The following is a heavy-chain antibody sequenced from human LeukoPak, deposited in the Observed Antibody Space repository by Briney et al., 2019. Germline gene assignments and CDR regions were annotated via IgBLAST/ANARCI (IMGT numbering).Heavy chain of an antibody. D-gene: IGHD2-8*01. J-gene: IGHJ3*02. CDR3: VRDVSEGDAFEI. CDR1: GGNFSRYG. Sequence: SVKVSCKASGGNFSRYGITWVRQAPGQGLEWMGRIIPILGLANYAQKFQGRVAIIADKSTNTAYMELSSVTSEDTAVYYCVRDVSEGDAFEIWGQGTMVTVSP. V-gene: IGHV1-69*04. CDR2: IIPILGLA.